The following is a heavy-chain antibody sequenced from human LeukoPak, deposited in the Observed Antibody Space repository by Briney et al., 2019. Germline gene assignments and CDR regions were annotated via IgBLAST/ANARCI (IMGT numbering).Heavy chain of an antibody. CDR1: GFTFSSYT. Sequence: PGGSLRLSCAASGFTFSSYTMSWVRQAPGGGLEWLSAISGRGGSTFYAPSVKGRFAISRDNSDNTLYLQMSSLRVDDTAVYFCAKERQTGDYFTSDYWGQGTLVTVSS. CDR3: AKERQTGDYFTSDY. J-gene: IGHJ4*02. D-gene: IGHD4-17*01. CDR2: ISGRGGST. V-gene: IGHV3-23*01.